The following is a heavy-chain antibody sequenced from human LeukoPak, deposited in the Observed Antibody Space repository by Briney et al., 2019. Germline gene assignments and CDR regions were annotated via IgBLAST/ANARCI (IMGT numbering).Heavy chain of an antibody. Sequence: AGGSLRLSCAASGFTFNNYALSGVRQAPGKGLEWVSGISGSGGDTYYADSVKGRFTISRDISMNTLYLQMNSLRVEDTAVYYCAKGPKLGDGFHCDYWGQGTLVTVSS. V-gene: IGHV3-23*01. D-gene: IGHD5-24*01. CDR3: AKGPKLGDGFHCDY. CDR2: ISGSGGDT. CDR1: GFTFNNYA. J-gene: IGHJ4*02.